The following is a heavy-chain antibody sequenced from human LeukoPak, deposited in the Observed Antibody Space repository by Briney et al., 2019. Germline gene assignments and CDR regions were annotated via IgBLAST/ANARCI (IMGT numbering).Heavy chain of an antibody. CDR3: ARDRSSSWTRDWFDP. J-gene: IGHJ5*02. CDR1: GGSISGFY. D-gene: IGHD6-13*01. Sequence: SETLSLTCTVSGGSISGFYWSWIRQPAEKGLEWIGRIYNSANTNYNPPLKSRVTMSVDTSKNHFSLKLISVTAADTAVYYCARDRSSSWTRDWFDPWGQGTLVTVSS. V-gene: IGHV4-4*07. CDR2: IYNSANT.